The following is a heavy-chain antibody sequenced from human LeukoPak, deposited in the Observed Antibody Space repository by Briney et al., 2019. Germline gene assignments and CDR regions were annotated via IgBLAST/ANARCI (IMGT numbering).Heavy chain of an antibody. D-gene: IGHD2-2*01. CDR1: GFTSSSYA. V-gene: IGHV3-30*04. Sequence: GGSLRLSCAASGFTSSSYAMHWVRQDPGKGLEWVAVISYDGSKKYYADSVKGRFTISRDNSKNTLYLQTNSLRAEDTAVYYCARDRTDEAFDIWGQGTMVTVSS. J-gene: IGHJ3*02. CDR2: ISYDGSKK. CDR3: ARDRTDEAFDI.